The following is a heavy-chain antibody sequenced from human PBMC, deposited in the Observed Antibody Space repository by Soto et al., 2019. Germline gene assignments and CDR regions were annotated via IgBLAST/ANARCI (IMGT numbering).Heavy chain of an antibody. CDR3: ARAVAVPADFDY. J-gene: IGHJ4*02. CDR2: INAGNGNT. Sequence: QVQLVQSGAEEKKPGASVKVSFKASGYTFTGYAMRWVRQAPGQRLEWMGWINAGNGNTKYSQKFQGRVTITRDTSASTAYMELSSPRSEDTAVYYCARAVAVPADFDYWGQGTLVTVSS. CDR1: GYTFTGYA. D-gene: IGHD6-19*01. V-gene: IGHV1-3*05.